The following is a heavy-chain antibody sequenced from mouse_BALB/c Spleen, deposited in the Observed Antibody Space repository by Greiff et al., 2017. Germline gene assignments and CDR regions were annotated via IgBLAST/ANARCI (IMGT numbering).Heavy chain of an antibody. CDR2: IYPGSGNT. CDR1: GYTFTDYY. CDR3: ARERGSY. Sequence: VHLVESGAELARPGASVKLSCKASGYTFTDYYINWVKQRTGQGLEWIGEIYPGSGNTYYNEKFKGKATLTADKSSSTAYMQLSSLTSEDSAVYFCARERGSYWGQGTTLTVSS. V-gene: IGHV1-77*01. D-gene: IGHD1-1*01. J-gene: IGHJ2*01.